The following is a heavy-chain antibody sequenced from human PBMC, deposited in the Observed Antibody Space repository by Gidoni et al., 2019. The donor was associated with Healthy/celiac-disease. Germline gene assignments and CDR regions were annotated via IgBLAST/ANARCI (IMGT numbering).Heavy chain of an antibody. J-gene: IGHJ4*02. D-gene: IGHD3-10*01. CDR3: ARAAGLLWFEGEDY. CDR2: INSDWSST. CDR1: GFTFSSYW. V-gene: IGHV3-74*01. Sequence: EVQLVESGGGLVQPGGSLRLSCAASGFTFSSYWMHWGRQAPGKGLVWVSRINSDWSSTSYADSVKGRFTISRDNAKNTLYLQMNSLRAEDTAVYYCARAAGLLWFEGEDYWGQGTLVTVSS.